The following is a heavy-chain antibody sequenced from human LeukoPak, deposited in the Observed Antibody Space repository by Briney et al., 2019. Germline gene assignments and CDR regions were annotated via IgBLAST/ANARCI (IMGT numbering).Heavy chain of an antibody. CDR2: IYYSGDT. CDR3: ARHRDYYDT. Sequence: PSETLSLTCSVSGGSIRTTNYYWAWIRQPPGKGLEWIGTIYYSGDTYYTPSLKSRVTISVDTSKSQFSLKLSSVTAADTAVYFCARHRDYYDTWGHGTLVTVSS. CDR1: GGSIRTTNYY. J-gene: IGHJ4*01. D-gene: IGHD3-22*01. V-gene: IGHV4-39*01.